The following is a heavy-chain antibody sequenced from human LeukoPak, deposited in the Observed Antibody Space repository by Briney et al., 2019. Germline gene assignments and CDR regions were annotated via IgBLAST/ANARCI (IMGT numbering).Heavy chain of an antibody. V-gene: IGHV3-21*01. J-gene: IGHJ4*02. CDR3: ARVLAVAGSLRVLPGNY. CDR1: GFTFSSYS. CDR2: ISSSSSYI. Sequence: PGGSLRLSCAASGFTFSSYSMNWVRQAPGKGLEWVSSISSSSSYIYYADSVKGRFTISRDNAKNSLYLQMNSLRAEDTAVYYCARVLAVAGSLRVLPGNYWGQGTLVTVSS. D-gene: IGHD6-19*01.